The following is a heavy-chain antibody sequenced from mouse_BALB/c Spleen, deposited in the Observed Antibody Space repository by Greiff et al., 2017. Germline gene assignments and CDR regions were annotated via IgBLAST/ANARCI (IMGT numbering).Heavy chain of an antibody. CDR2: IYPGDGDT. CDR3: ARDYYYGSSYGYFDV. V-gene: IGHV1-87*01. CDR1: GYTFTSYW. D-gene: IGHD1-1*01. Sequence: VQLQQSGAELARPGASVKLSCKASGYTFTSYWMQWVKQRPGQGMEWIGAIYPGDGDTRYTQKFKGKATLTADKSSSTAYMQLSSLASEDSAVYYCARDYYYGSSYGYFDVWGAGTTVTVSS. J-gene: IGHJ1*01.